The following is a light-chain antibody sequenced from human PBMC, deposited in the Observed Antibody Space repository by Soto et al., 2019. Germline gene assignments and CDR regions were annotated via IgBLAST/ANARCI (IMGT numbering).Light chain of an antibody. CDR1: SSDVGNYKY. V-gene: IGLV2-14*01. CDR2: EVS. CDR3: FSYTSSVTYV. J-gene: IGLJ1*01. Sequence: QSALTQPASVSGSPGQSITISCTGTSSDVGNYKYVSWYQQHPGKAPKLMIYEVSNRPSGVSNRFSGSKSGNTASLTISGLQAEDETDYYCFSYTSSVTYVFGTGTQLPVL.